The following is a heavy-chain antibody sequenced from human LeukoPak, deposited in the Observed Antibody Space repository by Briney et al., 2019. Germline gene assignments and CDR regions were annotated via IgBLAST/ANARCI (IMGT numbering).Heavy chain of an antibody. CDR2: IGGSGSRT. CDR1: GFTSGDYA. D-gene: IGHD6-19*01. V-gene: IGHV3-23*01. CDR3: AKKYGVTVYGSGLNYFDY. J-gene: IGHJ4*02. Sequence: GGSLRLSCTASGFTSGDYAMSWFRQAPGKSLGWVSGIGGSGSRTYYADSVKGRFTISRDNSKNTLYLQMNSLRAEDAAIYYCAKKYGVTVYGSGLNYFDYWGQGTLVTVSS.